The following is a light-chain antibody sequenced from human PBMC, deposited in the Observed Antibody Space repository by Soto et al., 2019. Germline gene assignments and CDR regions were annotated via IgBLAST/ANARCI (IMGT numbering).Light chain of an antibody. CDR1: SSDVGGYIY. J-gene: IGLJ3*02. V-gene: IGLV2-11*01. CDR3: CSYAGNKPVV. CDR2: DVS. Sequence: QSALTQPRSVSGSPGQSVTISCTGTSSDVGGYIYVSWYQQYPAKAPKVMIYDVSRRPSGVPDRFSGSKSGNTASLTISGLQAEDEAVYYCCSYAGNKPVVFGGGTKVTVL.